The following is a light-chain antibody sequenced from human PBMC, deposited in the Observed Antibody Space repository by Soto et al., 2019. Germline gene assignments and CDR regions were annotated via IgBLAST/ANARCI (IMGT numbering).Light chain of an antibody. CDR3: KQYGSSPLT. J-gene: IGKJ3*01. CDR2: GAS. V-gene: IGKV3-20*01. CDR1: QSVSSSY. Sequence: EIVLTQSPGTLSLSPGETAPLSRRASQSVSSSYLAWFQQKPGQAPRLLIYGASSRATGIPDRFSGSGSGTGFTLTISRLEPEEFAVYYCKQYGSSPLTFGPGTKVDIK.